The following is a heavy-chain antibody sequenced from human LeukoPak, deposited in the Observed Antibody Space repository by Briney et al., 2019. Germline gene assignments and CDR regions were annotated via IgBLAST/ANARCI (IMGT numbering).Heavy chain of an antibody. CDR3: ARDRRYCSSTSCPGNY. CDR1: GFTYNTYA. D-gene: IGHD2-2*01. V-gene: IGHV3-48*01. CDR2: ISSSSSTI. J-gene: IGHJ4*02. Sequence: GGSLRLSCAASGFTYNTYAMNWVRQAPGKGLEWVSYISSSSSTIYYADSVKGRFTISRDNAKNSLYLQMNSLRAEDTAVYYCARDRRYCSSTSCPGNYWGQGTLVTVSS.